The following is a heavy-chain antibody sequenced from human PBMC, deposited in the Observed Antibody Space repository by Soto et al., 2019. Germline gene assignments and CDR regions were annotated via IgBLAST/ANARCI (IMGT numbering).Heavy chain of an antibody. J-gene: IGHJ6*03. CDR3: AKDLLTIFGVVIIHYYYYYMDV. CDR2: ISGSGGST. CDR1: GFTFSSYA. D-gene: IGHD3-3*01. Sequence: GGSLRLSCAASGFTFSSYAMSWVRQAPGKGLEWVSAISGSGGSTYYADSVKGRFTISRDNSKNTLYLQMNSLRAEDTAVYYCAKDLLTIFGVVIIHYYYYYMDVWGKGTTVTVSS. V-gene: IGHV3-23*01.